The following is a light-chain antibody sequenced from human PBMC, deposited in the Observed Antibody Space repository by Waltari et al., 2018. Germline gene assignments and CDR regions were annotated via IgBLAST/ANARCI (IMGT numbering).Light chain of an antibody. CDR1: QSVSNS. J-gene: IGKJ5*01. CDR2: DAS. CDR3: QLRTGWPMT. Sequence: EVVLTQSPATLSLSPGERATLSCRASQSVSNSLAWYRQNPGQAPSLLIYDASTRAAGIPDRFSGSGSGTDFTLTIISLEPEDFAVYYCQLRTGWPMTFGQGTRLEIK. V-gene: IGKV3-11*01.